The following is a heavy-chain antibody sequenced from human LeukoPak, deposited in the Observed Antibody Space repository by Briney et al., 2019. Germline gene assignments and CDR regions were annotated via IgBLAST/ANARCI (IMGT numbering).Heavy chain of an antibody. CDR3: ARAADY. Sequence: ETLSLTCAVYGGSFSGYYWSWIRQPPGKGLEWIGEINHSGSTNYNPSLKSRVTISVDTSKNQFSLKLSSVTAADTAVYYCARAADYWGQGTLVTVSS. J-gene: IGHJ4*02. V-gene: IGHV4-34*01. CDR2: INHSGST. CDR1: GGSFSGYY.